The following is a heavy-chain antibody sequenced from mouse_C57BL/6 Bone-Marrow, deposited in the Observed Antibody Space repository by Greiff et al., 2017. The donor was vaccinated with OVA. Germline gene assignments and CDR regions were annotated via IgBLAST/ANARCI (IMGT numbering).Heavy chain of an antibody. CDR3: TVMYVDV. J-gene: IGHJ1*03. D-gene: IGHD2-13*01. CDR2: IDPENGDT. CDR1: GFTIKDDY. Sequence: VQLQQSGAELVRPGASVKLSCTASGFTIKDDYMHWVKQRPEQGLEWIGWIDPENGDTEYASKFQGKATITADTSSNTAYLQLSSLTSEDTAVYYCTVMYVDVWGTGTTVTVSS. V-gene: IGHV14-4*01.